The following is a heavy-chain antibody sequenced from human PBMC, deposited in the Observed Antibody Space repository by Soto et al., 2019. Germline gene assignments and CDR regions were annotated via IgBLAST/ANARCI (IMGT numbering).Heavy chain of an antibody. J-gene: IGHJ5*02. CDR3: AKVPMDQLLVNNWFDP. CDR1: GFTFSSYA. V-gene: IGHV3-23*01. CDR2: ISGSGGST. D-gene: IGHD2-2*01. Sequence: GGSLRLSCAASGFTFSSYAMGWVRQAPGKGLEWVSAISGSGGSTYYADSVKGRFTISRDNSKNTLNLQMNSLRAEDTAVYYCAKVPMDQLLVNNWFDPWGQGTLVTVSS.